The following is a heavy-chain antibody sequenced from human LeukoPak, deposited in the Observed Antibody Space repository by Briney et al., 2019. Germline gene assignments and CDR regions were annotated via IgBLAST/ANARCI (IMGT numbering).Heavy chain of an antibody. CDR2: ISSSGSTI. Sequence: PGGSLRLSCAASGFTFSSYAMSWVRQAPGKGLEWVSYISSSGSTIYYADSVKGRFTTSRDNAKNSLYLQMNSLRAEDTAVYYCAREVADGYYPFLLDWGQGTLVTVSS. CDR1: GFTFSSYA. J-gene: IGHJ4*02. V-gene: IGHV3-48*03. CDR3: AREVADGYYPFLLD. D-gene: IGHD3-22*01.